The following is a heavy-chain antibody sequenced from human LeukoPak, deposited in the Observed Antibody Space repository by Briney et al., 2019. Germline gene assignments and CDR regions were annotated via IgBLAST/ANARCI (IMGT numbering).Heavy chain of an antibody. Sequence: SETLSLTCAVYGGSFSGYYWSWIRQPPGKGLEWIGEINHSGSTNYNPSLKSRVTISVDTSKNQFSLRLSSVTAADTAVYYCTRHPGGLEDAFDIWGQGTVVTVSS. CDR1: GGSFSGYY. J-gene: IGHJ3*02. D-gene: IGHD5-12*01. CDR2: INHSGST. CDR3: TRHPGGLEDAFDI. V-gene: IGHV4-34*01.